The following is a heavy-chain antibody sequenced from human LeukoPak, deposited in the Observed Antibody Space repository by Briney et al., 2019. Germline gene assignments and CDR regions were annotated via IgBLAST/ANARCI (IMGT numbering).Heavy chain of an antibody. CDR3: ARAPSGCGGTCPSDH. Sequence: SETLSLTCTVSGGSISSSSYYWGWIRQPPGKGLEWIGSINYSGSINYSGSTYYNPSLKSRVTISVDTSKDQFSLKLTSVTAADTAVYYCARAPSGCGGTCPSDHWGPGTLVTVSS. CDR1: GGSISSSSYY. D-gene: IGHD2-15*01. V-gene: IGHV4-61*05. CDR2: INYSGSINYSGST. J-gene: IGHJ4*02.